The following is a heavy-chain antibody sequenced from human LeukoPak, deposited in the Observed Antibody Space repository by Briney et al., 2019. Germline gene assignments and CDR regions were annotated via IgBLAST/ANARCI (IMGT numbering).Heavy chain of an antibody. D-gene: IGHD5-18*01. Sequence: SETLSLTCTVSGGSISSYYWSWIRQPPGKGPEWIGYIYYSGSTNYKPSLKSRVTISVETSKNQFSLKLRSVTAADTALYYCARRTGYSYRPFDYWGQGALVTVSS. CDR3: ARRTGYSYRPFDY. CDR2: IYYSGST. J-gene: IGHJ4*02. CDR1: GGSISSYY. V-gene: IGHV4-59*08.